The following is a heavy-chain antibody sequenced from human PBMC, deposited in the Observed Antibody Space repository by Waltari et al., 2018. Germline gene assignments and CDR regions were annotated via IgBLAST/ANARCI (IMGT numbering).Heavy chain of an antibody. CDR2: ISPTTYST. J-gene: IGHJ4*02. V-gene: IGHV1-2*06. Sequence: QVQLVQSGAEVKKPGASVKVSCEASGSSFPGYYIHWVRQAPGQGLEWMGRISPTTYSTDYAEKFQGRITLTTDTSINTAYMELTGLTSDDTAIFFCARGPLRNIVATEFDYWGQGTLVTVSS. D-gene: IGHD5-12*01. CDR1: GSSFPGYY. CDR3: ARGPLRNIVATEFDY.